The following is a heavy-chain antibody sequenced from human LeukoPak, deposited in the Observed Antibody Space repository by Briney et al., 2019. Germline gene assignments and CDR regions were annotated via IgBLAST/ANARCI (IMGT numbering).Heavy chain of an antibody. CDR3: ARGTVAGKAPY. D-gene: IGHD6-19*01. CDR1: GFTFSSYA. V-gene: IGHV3-30-3*01. Sequence: PGGSLRLSCAASGFTFSSYAMHWVRQAPGKGLEWVAVISYDGSNKCYADSVKGRFSISRDNAKNSLHLQMNSLRAEDTAVYYCARGTVAGKAPYWGQGTLVTVSS. CDR2: ISYDGSNK. J-gene: IGHJ4*02.